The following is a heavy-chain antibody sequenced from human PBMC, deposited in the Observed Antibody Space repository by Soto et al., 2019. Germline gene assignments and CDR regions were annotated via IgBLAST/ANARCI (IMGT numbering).Heavy chain of an antibody. CDR2: ISGSGGST. Sequence: VGSLRLSCAASGFTFSDYYMSWVRQAPGKGLEWVSAISGSGGSTYYADSVKGRFTISRDNSKNTLYLQMNSLRAEDTAVYYCAKVGTYYDFCSGYDWFDPWGQGTLVTVSS. V-gene: IGHV3-23*01. D-gene: IGHD3-3*01. J-gene: IGHJ5*02. CDR3: AKVGTYYDFCSGYDWFDP. CDR1: GFTFSDYY.